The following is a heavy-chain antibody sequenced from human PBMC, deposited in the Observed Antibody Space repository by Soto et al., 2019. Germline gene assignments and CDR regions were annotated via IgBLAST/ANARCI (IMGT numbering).Heavy chain of an antibody. CDR3: ARELEAAGPIDY. CDR2: IYHSGST. V-gene: IGHV4-30-2*06. D-gene: IGHD6-13*01. J-gene: IGHJ4*02. CDR1: GCSINSGRSS. Sequence: PSATLSLTCSVSGCSINSGRSSWNLIRQSPGKGLEWIASIYHSGSTYYNPSLKSRVSISVDRPENQFSLKLSSVTAADTAVYYCARELEAAGPIDYWGQGTLVTVYS.